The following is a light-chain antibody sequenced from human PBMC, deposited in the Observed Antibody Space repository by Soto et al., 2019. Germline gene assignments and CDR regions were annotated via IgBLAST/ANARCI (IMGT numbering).Light chain of an antibody. V-gene: IGKV1-13*02. CDR2: DAS. CDR3: QQYKMYPLA. CDR1: QGVSSA. J-gene: IGKJ2*01. Sequence: IQLTQSPSSLSASVGDRVTITCRASQGVSSALAWYQQEAGKPPKLLIYDASSLQSGVPSRFSGSGSGTDFTLTISSLQPEDFATYSCQQYKMYPLAFGQGTKVDIK.